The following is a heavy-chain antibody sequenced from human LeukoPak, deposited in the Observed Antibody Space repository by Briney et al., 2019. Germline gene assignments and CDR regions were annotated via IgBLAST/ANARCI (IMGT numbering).Heavy chain of an antibody. CDR3: ARDSIVVVPAATEVMDV. Sequence: GSLRLSCAASGFTFSSYSMNWVRQAPGKGLEWVSSISSSSSYIYYADSVKGRFTISRDNAKNSLYLQMNSLRAEDTAVYYCARDSIVVVPAATEVMDVWGKGTTVTVSS. V-gene: IGHV3-21*01. J-gene: IGHJ6*04. CDR2: ISSSSSYI. CDR1: GFTFSSYS. D-gene: IGHD2-2*01.